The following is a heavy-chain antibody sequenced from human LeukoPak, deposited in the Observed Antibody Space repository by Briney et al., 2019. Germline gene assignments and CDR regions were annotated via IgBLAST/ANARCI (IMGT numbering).Heavy chain of an antibody. CDR3: ARHGDCSGGSCYFWFDP. CDR2: IYYSGST. J-gene: IGHJ5*02. CDR1: GGSISSYY. Sequence: PSETLSLTCTVSGGSISSYYWSWIRQPPGKGLEWIGYIYYSGSTNYNPSLKSRVTISVDTSKNQFSLKLSSVTAADTAVYYCARHGDCSGGSCYFWFDPWGQGTLVTVSS. D-gene: IGHD2-15*01. V-gene: IGHV4-59*08.